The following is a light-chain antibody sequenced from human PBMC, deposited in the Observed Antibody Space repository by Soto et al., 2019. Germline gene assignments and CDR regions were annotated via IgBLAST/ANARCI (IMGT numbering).Light chain of an antibody. V-gene: IGLV1-40*01. CDR1: TSNFGAAYD. CDR3: QSYDTSLSGSV. CDR2: GDT. Sequence: QSVLTQPPSVSGAPGQRVTISCTGSTSNFGAAYDVQWYQQLPGTAPKLLIYGDTNRPAGVPDRFSGSKSGTSASLGITGLQAEDEADYYCQSYDTSLSGSVFGGGTKVTVL. J-gene: IGLJ2*01.